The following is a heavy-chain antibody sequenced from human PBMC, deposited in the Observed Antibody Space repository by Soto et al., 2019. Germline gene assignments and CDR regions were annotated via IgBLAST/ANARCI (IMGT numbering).Heavy chain of an antibody. Sequence: GGSLRLSCAASGFTFSSYSMNWVRQAPGKGLEWVSSISSSSSYIYYADSVKGRFTISRDNAKNSLYLQMNSLRAEDTAVYYCAREQSTKLPICMDVWGQGTTLTVSS. CDR2: ISSSSSYI. D-gene: IGHD1-1*01. CDR3: AREQSTKLPICMDV. V-gene: IGHV3-21*01. J-gene: IGHJ6*02. CDR1: GFTFSSYS.